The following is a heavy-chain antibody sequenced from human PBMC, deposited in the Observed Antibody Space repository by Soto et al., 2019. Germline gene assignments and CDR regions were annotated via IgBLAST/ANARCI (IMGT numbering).Heavy chain of an antibody. CDR3: EKVDYSGSYFAY. V-gene: IGHV3-30*18. Sequence: GSLRLSCAASGFTFSSYGMHWVRQAPGKGLEWVAVISYDGSNKYYADSVKGRFTISRDNSKNTLYLQMNSLRAEDTAVYYCEKVDYSGSYFAYWGQGTLVPVSS. D-gene: IGHD1-26*01. J-gene: IGHJ4*02. CDR2: ISYDGSNK. CDR1: GFTFSSYG.